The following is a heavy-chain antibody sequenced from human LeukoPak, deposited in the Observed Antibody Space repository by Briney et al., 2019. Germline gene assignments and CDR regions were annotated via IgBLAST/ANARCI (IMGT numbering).Heavy chain of an antibody. J-gene: IGHJ4*02. CDR3: ARVSFPRRFDY. Sequence: GGSLRLSCAASGFTVSSNYMSWVRQAPGKGLEWVSVIYSGGSTYYADSVKGRFTISRDNSKNTLYLQMNSLRAEDTAVYYCARVSFPRRFDYWGQGTLVTVSS. D-gene: IGHD2-21*01. CDR1: GFTVSSNY. V-gene: IGHV3-66*01. CDR2: IYSGGST.